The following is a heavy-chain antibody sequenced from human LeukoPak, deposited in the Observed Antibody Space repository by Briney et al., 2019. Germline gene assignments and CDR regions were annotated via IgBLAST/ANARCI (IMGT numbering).Heavy chain of an antibody. J-gene: IGHJ4*02. CDR2: IDSEGSGT. CDR3: GSVFDF. CDR1: GLNIRNYW. V-gene: IGHV3-74*01. Sequence: GGSLRLSCALSGLNIRNYWMHWVRQAPGKGLVWVSRIDSEGSGTSYADSVKGRFTISRDNAKNTVFLQMNSLRAEDTAVYYCGSVFDFWGQGVLVTV.